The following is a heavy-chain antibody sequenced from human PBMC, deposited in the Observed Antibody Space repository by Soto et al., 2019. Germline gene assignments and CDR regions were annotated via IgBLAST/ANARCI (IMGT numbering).Heavy chain of an antibody. CDR2: IIPMYGPA. V-gene: IGHV1-69*01. Sequence: QVPLVQSGAEVKKPGSSVTVSCKASGGTFSSYAIHWVRQAPGQGLEWMGGIIPMYGPAKYAQRFQGRVTITADESTTTVYMELTRLTSQDTAVYYRARVTSMVRGVIDNLFAPWGHGTLVTVSS. CDR1: GGTFSSYA. D-gene: IGHD3-10*01. J-gene: IGHJ5*02. CDR3: ARVTSMVRGVIDNLFAP.